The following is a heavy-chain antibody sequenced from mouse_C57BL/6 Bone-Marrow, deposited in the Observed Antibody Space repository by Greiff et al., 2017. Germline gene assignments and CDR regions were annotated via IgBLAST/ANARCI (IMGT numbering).Heavy chain of an antibody. CDR3: TTHRIYCGNCDAMDY. CDR1: GFTIKDDY. D-gene: IGHD2-1*01. V-gene: IGHV14-4*01. CDR2: IDPENGDT. J-gene: IGHJ4*01. Sequence: EVNVVESGAELVRPGASVKLSCTASGFTIKDDYMHWVKQRPEQGLEWIGWIDPENGDTEYASKFQGKGTIPADTSSNTAYLQLSSLTTEDTAVYYCTTHRIYCGNCDAMDYWGQGTSVTVSS.